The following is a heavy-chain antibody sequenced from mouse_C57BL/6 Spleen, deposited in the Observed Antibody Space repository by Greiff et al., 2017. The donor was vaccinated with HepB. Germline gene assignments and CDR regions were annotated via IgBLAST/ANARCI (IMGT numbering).Heavy chain of an antibody. D-gene: IGHD2-3*01. J-gene: IGHJ4*01. CDR1: GFTFSSYA. CDR3: AREALYDGYLYYYAMDY. CDR2: ISDGGSYT. Sequence: EVQGVESGGGLVKPGGSLKLSCAASGFTFSSYAMSWVRQTPEKRLEWVATISDGGSYTYYPDNVKGRFTISRDNAKNNLYLQMSHLKSEDTAMYYCAREALYDGYLYYYAMDYWGQGTSVTVSS. V-gene: IGHV5-4*01.